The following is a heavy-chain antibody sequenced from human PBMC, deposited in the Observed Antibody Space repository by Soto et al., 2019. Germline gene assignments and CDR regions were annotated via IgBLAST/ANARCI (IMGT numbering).Heavy chain of an antibody. CDR2: ISYTGST. CDR3: AIEETLRIQRWFDP. V-gene: IGHV4-31*03. D-gene: IGHD2-21*02. CDR1: GGSISSVGQS. Sequence: SETLSLTCTVSGGSISSVGQSWNWIRQHPGKGLEWIGYISYTGSTLYNPSLKSRVTISEDTSNNQFSLEVNSVTAAATAVDYCAIEETLRIQRWFDPSCQAPPVTV. J-gene: IGHJ5*02.